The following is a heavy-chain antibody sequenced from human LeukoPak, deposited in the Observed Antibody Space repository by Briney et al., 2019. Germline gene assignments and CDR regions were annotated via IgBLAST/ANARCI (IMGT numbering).Heavy chain of an antibody. CDR3: AKVRSWYPELDY. J-gene: IGHJ4*02. V-gene: IGHV3-23*01. Sequence: GGSLRLSCAASGFTFSTYAMNWVRQAPGKGLEWVSAISGSGGSTYYAGSVKGRFTISRDDSKNTLYLQLNSLRAEDTALYYCAKVRSWYPELDYWGQGTLVTVSS. D-gene: IGHD6-13*01. CDR1: GFTFSTYA. CDR2: ISGSGGST.